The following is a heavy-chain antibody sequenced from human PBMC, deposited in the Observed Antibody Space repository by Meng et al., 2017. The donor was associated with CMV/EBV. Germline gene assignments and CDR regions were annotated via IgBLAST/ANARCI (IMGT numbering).Heavy chain of an antibody. CDR3: ARGVVTMIVVYDP. J-gene: IGHJ5*02. Sequence: QLRLQDPGPGLVKPSEPLSLTCTVSGGSISSSSYYWGWIRQPPGKGLEWIRSIYYSGSTYYNPSLKSRVTISVDTSKNQFSLKLSSVTAADTAVYDCARGVVTMIVVYDPWGQGTLVTVSS. CDR1: GGSISSSSYY. V-gene: IGHV4-39*07. CDR2: IYYSGST. D-gene: IGHD3-22*01.